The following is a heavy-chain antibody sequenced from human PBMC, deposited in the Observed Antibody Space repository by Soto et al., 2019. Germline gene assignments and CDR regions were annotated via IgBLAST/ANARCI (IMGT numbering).Heavy chain of an antibody. CDR1: GGTFSSYT. CDR3: ARDPVGATIWFDP. CDR2: IIPILGIA. J-gene: IGHJ5*02. V-gene: IGHV1-69*08. D-gene: IGHD1-26*01. Sequence: QVQLVQSGAEVKKPGSSVKVSCKASGGTFSSYTISWVRQAPGQGLEWMGRIIPILGIANYAQKFQGRVTMTADKSTSTAYMELSSLRSEDTAVYYCARDPVGATIWFDPWGQGTLVTVSS.